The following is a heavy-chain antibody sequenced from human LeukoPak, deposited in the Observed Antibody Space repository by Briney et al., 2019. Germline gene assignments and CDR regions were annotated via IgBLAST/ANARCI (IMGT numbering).Heavy chain of an antibody. D-gene: IGHD2-2*01. J-gene: IGHJ4*02. CDR3: ARGGEVCSITSCYRGHEY. CDR2: ITRDTGGR. CDR1: VYTFTPYY. Sequence: ASVRVSSTASVYTFTPYYMHWVRQAPGQGLEWMGWITRDTGGRSYAQMFQGRVTRTRDTSISTAYMELSRLTSVDSAVYYCARGGEVCSITSCYRGHEYWGQGTLVTVSS. V-gene: IGHV1-2*02.